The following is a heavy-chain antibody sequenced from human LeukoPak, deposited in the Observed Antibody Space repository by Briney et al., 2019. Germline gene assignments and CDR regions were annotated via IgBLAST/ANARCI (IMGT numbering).Heavy chain of an antibody. V-gene: IGHV4-59*08. D-gene: IGHD6-19*01. J-gene: IGHJ4*02. CDR1: GGSISSYY. Sequence: SETLSLTCTVSGGSISSYYWSWIRQPPGKGLEWIGYIYYSGSTNYNPSLKSRVTISVDTSKNQFSLKLSSVTAADTAVYYCARHEQWLGYFDYWGQGTLVTVSS. CDR3: ARHEQWLGYFDY. CDR2: IYYSGST.